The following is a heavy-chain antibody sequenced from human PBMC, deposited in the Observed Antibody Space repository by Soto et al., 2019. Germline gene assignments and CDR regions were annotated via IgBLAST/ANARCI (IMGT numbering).Heavy chain of an antibody. V-gene: IGHV4-31*03. CDR1: GGSISSGGYY. Sequence: QVQLQESGPGLVKPSQTLSLTCTVSGGSISSGGYYWSWIRQHPGKGLEWIGYIYYSGSTYYNPSLPTRVTIPVDPSKNQFCLQLSAVTAADTAVYYCARQTMGHDAFDIWGQGTMVTVSS. CDR2: IYYSGST. D-gene: IGHD3-3*01. J-gene: IGHJ3*02. CDR3: ARQTMGHDAFDI.